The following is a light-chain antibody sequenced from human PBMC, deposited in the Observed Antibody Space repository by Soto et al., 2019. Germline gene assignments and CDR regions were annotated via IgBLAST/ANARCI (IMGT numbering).Light chain of an antibody. J-gene: IGKJ4*01. CDR1: QGIGTT. CDR3: QKYSSAPLT. CDR2: TAS. Sequence: DIQMTQSPPSLSASVGDSVTITCRASQGIGTTLAWYQQKPGKVPKLLIYTASTLQSGVPSRFSGSGSGTDFTLTISSLQPEDVATYYCQKYSSAPLTCGGGSKVEIK. V-gene: IGKV1-27*01.